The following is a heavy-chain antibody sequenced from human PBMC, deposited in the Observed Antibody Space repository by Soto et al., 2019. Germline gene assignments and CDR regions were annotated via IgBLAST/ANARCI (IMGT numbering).Heavy chain of an antibody. J-gene: IGHJ4*02. Sequence: QVQLVQSGAEVKKAGASVKVSCKVYGYTFTSFGISWVRQAPGQGLEWMGWISGYNGNTDYAEKFQGRVTMTTDTSTSTAHMELRSLISDDTATYYCARGGSYHEPVDYWGQGTLVTVSS. CDR1: GYTFTSFG. D-gene: IGHD3-16*02. CDR2: ISGYNGNT. CDR3: ARGGSYHEPVDY. V-gene: IGHV1-18*04.